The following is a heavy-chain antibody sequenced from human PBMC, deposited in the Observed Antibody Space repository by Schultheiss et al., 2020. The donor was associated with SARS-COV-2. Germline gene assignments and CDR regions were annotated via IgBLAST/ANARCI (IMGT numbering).Heavy chain of an antibody. Sequence: SQTLSLTCTVSGGSISSGGYYWSWIRQHPGKGLEWIGYIYYSGSTYYNPSLKSRVTISADTSKNQFSLKLRSVTATDTAVYYCAKDADTVTFYYYYGMDVWGQGTTVTVSS. J-gene: IGHJ6*02. D-gene: IGHD4-17*01. CDR2: IYYSGST. CDR1: GGSISSGGYY. V-gene: IGHV4-31*03. CDR3: AKDADTVTFYYYYGMDV.